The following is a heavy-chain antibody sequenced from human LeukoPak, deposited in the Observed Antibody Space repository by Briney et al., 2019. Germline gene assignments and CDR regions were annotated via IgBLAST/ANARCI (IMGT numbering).Heavy chain of an antibody. CDR1: GYSFTSYW. CDR3: ARRSNYYDSSGYYYPDY. Sequence: GESLKISCKGSGYSFTSYWIGWVRQMPGKGLEWMGIIYPGDSDTRYSPSFQGQVTTSADKSISTAYLQWSSLEASDTAMYYCARRSNYYDSSGYYYPDYWGQGTLVTVSS. CDR2: IYPGDSDT. D-gene: IGHD3-22*01. J-gene: IGHJ4*02. V-gene: IGHV5-51*01.